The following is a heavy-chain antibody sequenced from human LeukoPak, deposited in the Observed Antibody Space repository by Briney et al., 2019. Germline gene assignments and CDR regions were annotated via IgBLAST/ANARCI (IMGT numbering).Heavy chain of an antibody. CDR1: GGTFSSYA. V-gene: IGHV1-69*13. CDR2: IIPIFGTA. J-gene: IGHJ4*02. D-gene: IGHD1-26*01. Sequence: GASVTVSCTASGGTFSSYAISWVRQAPGQGLEWMGGIIPIFGTANYAQKFQGRVTITADESTSTAYMELSSLRSEDTAVYYCARDGSGSYVDYYFDYWGQGTLVTVSS. CDR3: ARDGSGSYVDYYFDY.